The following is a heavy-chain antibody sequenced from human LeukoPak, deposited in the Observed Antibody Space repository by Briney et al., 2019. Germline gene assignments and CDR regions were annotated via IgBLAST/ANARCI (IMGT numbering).Heavy chain of an antibody. CDR1: GGSISSYY. D-gene: IGHD2-2*01. CDR2: IYYSGST. J-gene: IGHJ3*02. V-gene: IGHV4-59*08. Sequence: SETLSLTCTVSGGSISSYYWSWIRQPPGKGLEWIGYIYYSGSTNYNPSLKSRVTISVDTSKNQFSLKLSSVTAADTAVYYCARHYCSSTSCYGLLRAFDIWGQGTMVTVSS. CDR3: ARHYCSSTSCYGLLRAFDI.